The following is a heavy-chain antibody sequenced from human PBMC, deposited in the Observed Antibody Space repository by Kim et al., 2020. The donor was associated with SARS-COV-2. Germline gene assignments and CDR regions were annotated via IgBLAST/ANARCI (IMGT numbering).Heavy chain of an antibody. V-gene: IGHV3-30*04. Sequence: GGSLRLSCAASGFTFSSYAMHWVRQAPGKGLEWVAVISYDGSNKYYADSVKGRFTISRDNSKNTLYLQMNSLRAEDTAVYYCARTYSGSYFGYYDYWGQGTLVTVSS. CDR2: ISYDGSNK. J-gene: IGHJ4*02. CDR3: ARTYSGSYFGYYDY. CDR1: GFTFSSYA. D-gene: IGHD1-26*01.